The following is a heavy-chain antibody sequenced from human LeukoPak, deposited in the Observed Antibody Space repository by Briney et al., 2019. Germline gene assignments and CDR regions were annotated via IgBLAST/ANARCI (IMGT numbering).Heavy chain of an antibody. V-gene: IGHV4-39*02. Sequence: PSETLSLTCTVSGASFISVSPDDSSWGWVRQSPGWGLEWIGSIFQSGGPYCNPSLKSRVPISPDTSKSQFSLKLSSATAADTAVYYCAREWKDGSGSYFPGWYFDLWGRGTLVTVSS. CDR2: IFQSGGP. CDR1: GASFISVSPDDSS. CDR3: AREWKDGSGSYFPGWYFDL. D-gene: IGHD3-10*01. J-gene: IGHJ2*01.